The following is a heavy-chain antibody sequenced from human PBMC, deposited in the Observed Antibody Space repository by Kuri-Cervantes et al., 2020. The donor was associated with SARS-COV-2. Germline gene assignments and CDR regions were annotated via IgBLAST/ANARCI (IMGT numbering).Heavy chain of an antibody. CDR3: ARVEGISLDY. V-gene: IGHV3-48*01. J-gene: IGHJ4*02. CDR2: ISSSSSTI. D-gene: IGHD3-3*01. CDR1: GFTFSSYS. Sequence: GESLKISCAASGFTFSSYSMNWVRQAPGKGLEWVSYISSSSSTIYYADSVKGRSTISRDNAKNSLYLQMNSLRAEDTAVYYCARVEGISLDYWGQGTLVTVSS.